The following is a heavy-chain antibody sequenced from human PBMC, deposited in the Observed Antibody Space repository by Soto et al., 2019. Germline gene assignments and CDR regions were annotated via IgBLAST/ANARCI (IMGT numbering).Heavy chain of an antibody. Sequence: PSETLSLTCAVYGGSFSGYYWSWIRQPPGKGLEWIGEINHSGSTNYNPSLKSRVTISVDTSKNQFSLKLSSVTAADTAVYYCARGRGITMVRGVKPRHFDYWGQGTLVTVS. CDR3: ARGRGITMVRGVKPRHFDY. CDR2: INHSGST. D-gene: IGHD3-10*01. V-gene: IGHV4-34*01. CDR1: GGSFSGYY. J-gene: IGHJ4*02.